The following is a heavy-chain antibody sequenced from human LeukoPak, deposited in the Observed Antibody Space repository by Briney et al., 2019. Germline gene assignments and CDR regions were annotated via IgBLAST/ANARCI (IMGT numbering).Heavy chain of an antibody. CDR2: ISGSGGST. Sequence: PGGSLRLSCAASGFTFSSYAMSWVRQAPGKGLEWVSAISGSGGSTYYADSVKGRFTISRDNSKNTLYLQMNSLRAEDTAVYYCAKSLAPIVGARGGGAFDIWGQGTMVTVSS. CDR3: AKSLAPIVGARGGGAFDI. CDR1: GFTFSSYA. J-gene: IGHJ3*02. V-gene: IGHV3-23*01. D-gene: IGHD1-26*01.